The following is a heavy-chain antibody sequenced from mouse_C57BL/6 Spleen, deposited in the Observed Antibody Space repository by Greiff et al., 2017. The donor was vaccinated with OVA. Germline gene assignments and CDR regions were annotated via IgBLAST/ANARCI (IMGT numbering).Heavy chain of an antibody. Sequence: QVQLQQPGAELVKPGASVTMSCKASGYTFTSYWITWVKQRPGQGLEWIGDIYPGSGSTNYNEKFKSKATLTVDTSSSTAYMQLSSLTSEDSAVYYCARRANWDSTWFAYWGQGTLVTVSA. D-gene: IGHD4-1*01. V-gene: IGHV1-55*01. J-gene: IGHJ3*01. CDR2: IYPGSGST. CDR1: GYTFTSYW. CDR3: ARRANWDSTWFAY.